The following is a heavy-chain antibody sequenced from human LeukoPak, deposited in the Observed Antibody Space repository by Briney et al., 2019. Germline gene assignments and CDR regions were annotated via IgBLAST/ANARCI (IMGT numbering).Heavy chain of an antibody. Sequence: GGSLRLSCAASGFTFSSYAMHWVRQAPGKGLEWVAVISYDGSNKYYADSVKGRFTISRDNSKNTLYLQMNSLRAEDTAVYYCARVADGVSAHISVHDDYGGKRGHIRSGFDYWGQGTLVTVSS. CDR2: ISYDGSNK. J-gene: IGHJ4*02. CDR1: GFTFSSYA. V-gene: IGHV3-30-3*01. D-gene: IGHD4-23*01. CDR3: ARVADGVSAHISVHDDYGGKRGHIRSGFDY.